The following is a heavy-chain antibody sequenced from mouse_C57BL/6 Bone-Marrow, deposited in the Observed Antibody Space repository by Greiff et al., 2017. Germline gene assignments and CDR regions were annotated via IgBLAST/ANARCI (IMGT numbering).Heavy chain of an antibody. CDR3: ARVLYYYGSSFAY. J-gene: IGHJ3*01. V-gene: IGHV5-4*03. Sequence: EVKLMESGGGLVKPGGSLKLSCAASGFTFSSYAMSWVRQTPEKRLEWVATISDGGSYTYYPDNVKCRFTISRDNAKNNLYLQMSHLKSEDTAMYYCARVLYYYGSSFAYWGQGTLVTVSA. D-gene: IGHD1-1*01. CDR2: ISDGGSYT. CDR1: GFTFSSYA.